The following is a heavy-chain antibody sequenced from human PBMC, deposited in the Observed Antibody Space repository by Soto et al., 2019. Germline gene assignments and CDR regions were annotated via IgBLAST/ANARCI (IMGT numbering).Heavy chain of an antibody. J-gene: IGHJ4*02. CDR3: ARAIGPTLFDY. D-gene: IGHD3-22*01. CDR2: IGTTGDT. CDR1: GFTFSSYD. V-gene: IGHV3-13*04. Sequence: GGSLRLSCSASGFTFSSYDMHWVRRGTGKGLEWVSSIGTTGDTYCAGSVKGRFTISRENAKNSLYLQMNSLRAGDTAIYFCARAIGPTLFDYWGQGTLVTVSS.